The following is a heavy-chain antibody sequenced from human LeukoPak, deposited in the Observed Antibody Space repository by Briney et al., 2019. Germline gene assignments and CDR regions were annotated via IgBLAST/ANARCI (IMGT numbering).Heavy chain of an antibody. CDR2: IYYSGRT. V-gene: IGHV4-39*01. CDR1: GVSISSIDYY. J-gene: IGHJ3*02. CDR3: ARHRIAIYRYGPYDALEI. Sequence: SETLSLTCTVSGVSISSIDYYWGWIRQPPGKGLEWIGSIYYSGRTYYNPPHKSRVTISEDTINNQFSLQLSSAVAADTAVDYCARHRIAIYRYGPYDALEIWGRKTVVTVPS. D-gene: IGHD5-18*01.